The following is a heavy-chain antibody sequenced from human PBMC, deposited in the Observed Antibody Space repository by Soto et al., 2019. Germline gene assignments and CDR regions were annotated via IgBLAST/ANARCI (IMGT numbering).Heavy chain of an antibody. D-gene: IGHD5-12*01. Sequence: GGSLRLSCAASGFTFSSYGTHWVRQAPGKGLEWVAVIWYDGSNKYYADSVKGRFTISRDNSKNTLYLQMDGLRAEDTAVYYCAKEYIVTTIADAFDIWGQGTMVTVSS. CDR1: GFTFSSYG. J-gene: IGHJ3*02. V-gene: IGHV3-33*06. CDR3: AKEYIVTTIADAFDI. CDR2: IWYDGSNK.